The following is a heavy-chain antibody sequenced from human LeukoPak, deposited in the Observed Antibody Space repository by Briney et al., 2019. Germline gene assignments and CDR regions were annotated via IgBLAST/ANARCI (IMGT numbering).Heavy chain of an antibody. CDR1: GYTFTGYY. V-gene: IGHV1-2*02. J-gene: IGHJ5*02. Sequence: ASVKVSCKASGYTFTGYYMHWVRQAPGQGLEWMGWINPNSGGTNYAQKFQGRVTMTRDTSISTAYMELSSLRSEDTAVYYCATDLWVSPYYDIRGRFDPWGQGTLVTVSS. D-gene: IGHD3-9*01. CDR2: INPNSGGT. CDR3: ATDLWVSPYYDIRGRFDP.